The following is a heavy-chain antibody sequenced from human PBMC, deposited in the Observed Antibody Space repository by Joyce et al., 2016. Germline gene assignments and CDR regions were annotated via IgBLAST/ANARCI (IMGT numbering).Heavy chain of an antibody. CDR1: GFKFSSYS. J-gene: IGHJ5*02. Sequence: EMQLAESGGGLVQPGGSLRLSCAASGFKFSSYSMNWVRQAPGKGLEWVSYISYNNYTTYYADSVKGRFTISRDNADNSLYLQMHSLRVDDTAVYYCTREIAAAGPHWFDPWGQGVLVAVSS. CDR2: ISYNNYTT. CDR3: TREIAAAGPHWFDP. D-gene: IGHD6-13*01. V-gene: IGHV3-48*01.